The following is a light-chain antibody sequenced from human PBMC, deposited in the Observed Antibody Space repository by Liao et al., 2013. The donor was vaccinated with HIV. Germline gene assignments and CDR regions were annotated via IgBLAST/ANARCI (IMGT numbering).Light chain of an antibody. V-gene: IGLV3-21*01. CDR3: QVWDSHHDRVGVV. J-gene: IGLJ2*01. CDR1: NIGRKT. Sequence: SYELTQPPSVSVAPEETATITCGGDNIGRKTVHWYQQKPGQAPLLVIYYDTNRPSGIPERFSGSNPGITATLTISRVEAGDEADYYCQVWDSHHDRVGVVFGGGTKLTVL. CDR2: YDT.